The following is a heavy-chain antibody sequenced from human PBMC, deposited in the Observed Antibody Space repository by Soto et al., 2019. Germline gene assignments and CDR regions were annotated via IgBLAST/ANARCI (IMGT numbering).Heavy chain of an antibody. CDR3: ASPRELSYSYFYFFTLDV. CDR1: GGTFSSYA. Sequence: ASVKVSCKASGGTFSSYAISWVRQAPGQGLEWMGGIIPIFGTANYAQKFQGRVTITADESTSTAYMELSSLRSEDTAVYYCASPRELSYSYFYFFTLDVWGQGTTVTVSS. V-gene: IGHV1-69*13. CDR2: IIPIFGTA. J-gene: IGHJ6*02. D-gene: IGHD2-21*01.